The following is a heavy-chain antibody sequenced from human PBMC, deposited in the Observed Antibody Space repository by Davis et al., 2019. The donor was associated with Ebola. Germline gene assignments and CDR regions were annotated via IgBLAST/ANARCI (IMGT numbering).Heavy chain of an antibody. CDR2: INPHNGNT. D-gene: IGHD2-15*01. CDR1: GYTFTSYG. V-gene: IGHV1-18*04. J-gene: IGHJ6*04. CDR3: AREVVVVVAATPSGYYYYGMDV. Sequence: ASVKVSCKASGYTFTSYGITWVRQAPGQGLEWMGWINPHNGNTNYAQNVQGRVTMTTDTSTSTAYMEVGSLRSDDTAVYYCAREVVVVVAATPSGYYYYGMDVWGKGTTVTVSS.